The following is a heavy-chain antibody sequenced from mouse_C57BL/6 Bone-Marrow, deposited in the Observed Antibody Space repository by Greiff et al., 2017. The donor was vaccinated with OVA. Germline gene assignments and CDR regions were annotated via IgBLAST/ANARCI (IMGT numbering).Heavy chain of an antibody. Sequence: QVQLKESGAELARPGASVKLSCKASGYTFTSYGISWVKQRTGQGLEWIGEIYPRSGNTYYNEKFKGKATLTADKSSSTAYMELRSLTSEDSAVYFCARKGQLRLLAYWGQGTLVTVSA. CDR1: GYTFTSYG. D-gene: IGHD3-2*02. J-gene: IGHJ3*01. CDR2: IYPRSGNT. V-gene: IGHV1-81*01. CDR3: ARKGQLRLLAY.